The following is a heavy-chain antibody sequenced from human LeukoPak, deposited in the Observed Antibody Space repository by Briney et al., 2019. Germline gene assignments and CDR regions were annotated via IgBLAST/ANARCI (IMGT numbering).Heavy chain of an antibody. V-gene: IGHV4-4*07. CDR3: ARGPTNGQAFDY. J-gene: IGHJ4*02. CDR1: GGSISSYY. CDR2: IDTSGNT. D-gene: IGHD2-8*01. Sequence: SETLSLTCTVSGGSISSYYWSWIRQPAGKGLEWIGRIDTSGNTNYKPSLKSRVTMSVDTSKNQFSLKLSSVTAADTAVYYCARGPTNGQAFDYWGQGTLVSVSS.